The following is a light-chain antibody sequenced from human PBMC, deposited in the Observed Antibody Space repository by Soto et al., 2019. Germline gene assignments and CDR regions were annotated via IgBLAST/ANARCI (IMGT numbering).Light chain of an antibody. Sequence: EVVMTQSPATLSVSRGERATLSCRASQSVSSNLAWYQQKPGQAPRLLIYGASTRATGIPARFSGSGSGTEFTLTISSLQSGDFAVYYCQQYADWPRTFGQGTKVDIK. V-gene: IGKV3-15*01. J-gene: IGKJ1*01. CDR1: QSVSSN. CDR3: QQYADWPRT. CDR2: GAS.